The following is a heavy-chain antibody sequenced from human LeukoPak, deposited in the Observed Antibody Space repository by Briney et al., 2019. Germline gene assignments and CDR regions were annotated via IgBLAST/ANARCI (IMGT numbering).Heavy chain of an antibody. Sequence: GASVKVSCMASGYTFTSYGISWVRQAPGQGFEWMGWISAYNGNTNYAQKLQGRVTMTTDTSTSTAYMELRSLRSDDTAVYYCARGFRDYGDLRPDYWGQGTLVTVSS. CDR1: GYTFTSYG. V-gene: IGHV1-18*01. CDR2: ISAYNGNT. J-gene: IGHJ4*02. CDR3: ARGFRDYGDLRPDY. D-gene: IGHD4-17*01.